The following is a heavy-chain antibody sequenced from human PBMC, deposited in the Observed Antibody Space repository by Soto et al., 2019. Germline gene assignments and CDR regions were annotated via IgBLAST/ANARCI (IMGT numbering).Heavy chain of an antibody. D-gene: IGHD5-12*01. CDR3: ARGRRDGYNHLFDY. CDR2: INHSGST. CDR1: GGSFSGYY. V-gene: IGHV4-34*01. J-gene: IGHJ4*02. Sequence: PSETLSLTCAVYGGSFSGYYWSWIRQPPGKGLEWIGEINHSGSTNYNPSLKSRVTISVDTSKNQFSLKLSSVTAADTAVYYCARGRRDGYNHLFDYWGQGTLVTVSS.